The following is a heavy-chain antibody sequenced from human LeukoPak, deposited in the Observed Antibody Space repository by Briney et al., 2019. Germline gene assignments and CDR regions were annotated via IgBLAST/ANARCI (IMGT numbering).Heavy chain of an antibody. J-gene: IGHJ4*02. V-gene: IGHV5-51*01. D-gene: IGHD1-7*01. CDR1: GHSFSTDW. Sequence: GDSLKISCKGSGHSFSTDWIAWVRQVPGKGLEWMGVIYAGDADTRYSPSFQGQVTISADKSLNTAYLQWTNLKASDTAMYYCARFRGELMDGFDFWGQGTLVTVSS. CDR2: IYAGDADT. CDR3: ARFRGELMDGFDF.